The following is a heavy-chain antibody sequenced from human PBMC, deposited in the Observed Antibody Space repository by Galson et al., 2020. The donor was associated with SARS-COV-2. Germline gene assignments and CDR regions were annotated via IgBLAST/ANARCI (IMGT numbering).Heavy chain of an antibody. Sequence: SETLSLTCTVSGGSISTYYWSWIRQSPGKGLEWIGCIYYSGSTDYNPSLKSRVTISLDTSKNQFSLKLSSVTAADTAVYYCARGARTQKIDPWGQGTLVTVSS. CDR1: GGSISTYY. V-gene: IGHV4-59*01. CDR3: ARGARTQKIDP. CDR2: IYYSGST. J-gene: IGHJ5*02.